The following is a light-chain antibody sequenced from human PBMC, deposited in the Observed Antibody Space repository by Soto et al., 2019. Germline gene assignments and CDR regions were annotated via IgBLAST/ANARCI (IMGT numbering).Light chain of an antibody. V-gene: IGKV1-5*01. J-gene: IGKJ1*01. CDR1: QTINNW. Sequence: DIQITHSPSTLSASVVDRVTITCRASQTINNWLAWYRQKPGKAPKLLISEASRLESGVPSRFNGSGYGTEFTLTISSLQPDDFATYYCKQCDTFSKFGQGTKVDIK. CDR3: KQCDTFSK. CDR2: EAS.